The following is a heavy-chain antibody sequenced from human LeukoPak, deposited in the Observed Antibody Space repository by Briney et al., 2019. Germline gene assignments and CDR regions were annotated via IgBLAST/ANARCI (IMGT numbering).Heavy chain of an antibody. J-gene: IGHJ4*02. CDR3: ARETRGIGDY. CDR2: ISSSSSTI. CDR1: GFTFSSYS. Sequence: GGSLRLSCAASGFTFSSYSMNWVRQAPRKGLEWVSYISSSSSTIYYADSVKGRFTISRDNAKNSLYLQMNSLGAEDTAVYYCARETRGIGDYWGQGTLVTVSS. V-gene: IGHV3-48*04. D-gene: IGHD1-26*01.